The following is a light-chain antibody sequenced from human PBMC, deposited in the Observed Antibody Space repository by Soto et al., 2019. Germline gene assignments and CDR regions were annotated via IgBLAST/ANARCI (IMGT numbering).Light chain of an antibody. CDR1: SSDVGGYNY. CDR3: SSYTSYSPYV. V-gene: IGLV2-14*01. CDR2: AVS. J-gene: IGLJ1*01. Sequence: QSALTQPASVSGSPGQSITISCTGTSSDVGGYNYVSWYQQHPGKAPKLIIYAVSKRPSGVSNRFSGSKSGNTASLTISGLQAEAEADYYCSSYTSYSPYVFGTGTKVTVL.